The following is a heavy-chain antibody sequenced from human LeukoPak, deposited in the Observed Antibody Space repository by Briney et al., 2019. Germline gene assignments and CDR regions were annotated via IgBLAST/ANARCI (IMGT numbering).Heavy chain of an antibody. CDR2: IKQDGGER. J-gene: IGHJ4*02. D-gene: IGHD4-11*01. CDR1: GFTFSRYW. Sequence: GGSLRLSCAVSGFTFSRYWMSWVRQAPGKGLEWVANIKQDGGERFYVDSVKGRFTISRDNAKNSLYLQMNSLRVEDTAVYYCAREDHSNYNYWGQGTLVTVSS. V-gene: IGHV3-7*01. CDR3: AREDHSNYNY.